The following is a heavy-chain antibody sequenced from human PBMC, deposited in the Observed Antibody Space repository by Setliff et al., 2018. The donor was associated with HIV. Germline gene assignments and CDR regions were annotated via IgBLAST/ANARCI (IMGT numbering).Heavy chain of an antibody. CDR1: GGSISSHY. J-gene: IGHJ5*02. CDR2: IYYSGST. V-gene: IGHV4-59*11. Sequence: PSETLSLTCTVSGGSISSHYWSWIRQPPGKGLEWIGSIYYSGSTNYNPSLKSRVTISVDTSKNQFSLKLSSVTAADTAVYYCARGLYSSSWYGSYWFDPWGQGTLVPVSS. CDR3: ARGLYSSSWYGSYWFDP. D-gene: IGHD6-13*01.